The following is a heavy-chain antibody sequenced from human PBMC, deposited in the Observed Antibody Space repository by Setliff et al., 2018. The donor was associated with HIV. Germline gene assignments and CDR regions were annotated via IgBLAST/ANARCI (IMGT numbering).Heavy chain of an antibody. D-gene: IGHD3-3*01. CDR2: IRYDGSEK. V-gene: IGHV3-30*02. J-gene: IGHJ5*02. CDR3: VKGDNFWTGYSTYFEFDP. Sequence: GGSLRLSCAASGFIFGNFGLHWVRQAPGEGLEWVTFIRYDGSEKFYADSVRGRCTISRDNSKNKLYLQMNSLRIEDTAIYYCVKGDNFWTGYSTYFEFDPWGQGTLVTVSS. CDR1: GFIFGNFG.